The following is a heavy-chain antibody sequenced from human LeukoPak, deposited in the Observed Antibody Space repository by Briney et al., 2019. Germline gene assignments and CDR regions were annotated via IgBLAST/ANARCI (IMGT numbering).Heavy chain of an antibody. J-gene: IGHJ4*02. D-gene: IGHD3-22*01. CDR1: GFTFTGYY. CDR2: INPDSGGA. Sequence: ASVKVSCKTSGFTFTGYYIHWVRQAPGQGFEWIGWINPDSGGADYEQKFQGRVTMTRDTSISTVYMELNSLTSDDTAVYYCARDLDDSSGDDYWGQGTLVTVSS. CDR3: ARDLDDSSGDDY. V-gene: IGHV1-2*02.